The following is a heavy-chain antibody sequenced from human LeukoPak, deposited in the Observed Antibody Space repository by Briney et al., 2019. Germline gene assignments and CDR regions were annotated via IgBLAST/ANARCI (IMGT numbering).Heavy chain of an antibody. Sequence: GGSLRLSCAASGFSFSTYWMSWVRQAPGKGLEWVANIKQDGSEIYYVDYLKGRFTISRDNAKNSLYLQMNSLRAEDTAVYYCAKSVGPRYYDSKRGAFDIWGQGTMVTVSS. D-gene: IGHD3-22*01. CDR1: GFSFSTYW. V-gene: IGHV3-7*01. J-gene: IGHJ3*02. CDR2: IKQDGSEI. CDR3: AKSVGPRYYDSKRGAFDI.